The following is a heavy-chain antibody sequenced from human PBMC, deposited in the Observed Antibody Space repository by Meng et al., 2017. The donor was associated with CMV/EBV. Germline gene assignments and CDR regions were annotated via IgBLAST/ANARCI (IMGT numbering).Heavy chain of an antibody. J-gene: IGHJ4*02. CDR3: ARSYYDSSGYYAY. V-gene: IGHV1-69*02. CDR2: IIPILGIA. CDR1: GGTFSSYT. Sequence: SVKVSCKASGGTFSSYTISWVRQAPGQGLEWMGRIIPILGIANYAQKFQGRVTITADKSPSTAYTELSSLRSEDTAVYYCARSYYDSSGYYAYWGQGTLVTVSS. D-gene: IGHD3-22*01.